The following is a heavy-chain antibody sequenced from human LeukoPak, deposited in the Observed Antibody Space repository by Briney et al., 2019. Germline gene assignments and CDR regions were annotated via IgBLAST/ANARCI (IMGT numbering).Heavy chain of an antibody. D-gene: IGHD3-10*01. J-gene: IGHJ4*03. CDR1: GFSSGVVC. CDR3: VTEGAGVFYY. V-gene: IGHV3-11*05. CDR2: ISSISSYT. Sequence: RGSRSPACAASGFSSGVVCMSWIRQAPGKGLEWVSYISSISSYTNYADSVKCRFTISRDNAKNLLYLQMDTVRAEDAAVYYCVTEGAGVFYYSGHEAQFTVSS.